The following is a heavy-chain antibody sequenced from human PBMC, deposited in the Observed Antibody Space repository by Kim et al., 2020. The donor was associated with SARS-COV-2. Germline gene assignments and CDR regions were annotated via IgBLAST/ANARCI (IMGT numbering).Heavy chain of an antibody. J-gene: IGHJ5*02. Sequence: NPSLNGGVTISVDTSKNQCSLKLGSVTAADTAVYYCARVRVVVPAARNWFDPWGQGTLVTVSS. CDR3: ARVRVVVPAARNWFDP. V-gene: IGHV4-31*02. D-gene: IGHD2-2*01.